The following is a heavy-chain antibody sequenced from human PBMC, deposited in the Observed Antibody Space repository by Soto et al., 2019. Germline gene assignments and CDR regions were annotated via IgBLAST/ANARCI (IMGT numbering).Heavy chain of an antibody. V-gene: IGHV1-18*01. CDR1: GYTFTSDG. CDR2: ISGDTGDT. D-gene: IGHD3-10*01. Sequence: ASVKVSCKASGYTFTSDGINWVRQAPGQGLEWMGWISGDTGDTTYAQKFQGRVTITTDTSTSTAYMDMKSLISDDTAVYYCARGGEGFDVFDLWGQGTLVTVS. CDR3: ARGGEGFDVFDL. J-gene: IGHJ4*02.